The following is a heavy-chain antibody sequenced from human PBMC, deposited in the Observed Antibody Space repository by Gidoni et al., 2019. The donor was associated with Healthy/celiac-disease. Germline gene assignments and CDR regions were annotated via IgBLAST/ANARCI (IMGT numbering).Heavy chain of an antibody. V-gene: IGHV3-23*01. Sequence: EVQLLESGGGLVQPGGSLRLSCAASGFTFSSYAMCWVRQAPGKGLEWVSAISGSGCITYYADSVKGRFTISRDNSKNTLYLQMNSLRAEDTAVYYCAKTILRKNYYYYGMDVWGQGTTVTVSS. CDR1: GFTFSSYA. J-gene: IGHJ6*02. CDR3: AKTILRKNYYYYGMDV. CDR2: ISGSGCIT. D-gene: IGHD3-9*01.